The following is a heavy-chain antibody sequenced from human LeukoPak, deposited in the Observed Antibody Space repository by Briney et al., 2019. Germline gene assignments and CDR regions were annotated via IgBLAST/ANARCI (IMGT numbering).Heavy chain of an antibody. Sequence: SETLSLTCTVSGGSISSHYWSWIRQPPGKGLEWIGYIYYSGSTNYNPSLKSRVTISVDTSKNQFSLKLSSVTAADTAVYYCARVGYDFWSGYCNWFDPWGQGTLVTVSS. CDR3: ARVGYDFWSGYCNWFDP. CDR1: GGSISSHY. V-gene: IGHV4-59*11. J-gene: IGHJ5*02. D-gene: IGHD3-3*01. CDR2: IYYSGST.